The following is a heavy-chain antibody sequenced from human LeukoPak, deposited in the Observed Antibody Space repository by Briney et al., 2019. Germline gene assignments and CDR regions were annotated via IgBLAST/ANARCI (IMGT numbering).Heavy chain of an antibody. V-gene: IGHV4-59*01. CDR1: GGSISSYY. J-gene: IGHJ4*02. Sequence: SETLSLTCTVSGGSISSYYWSWIRQPPGKGLEWIGYIYYSGSTNYNPSLKSRVTISVDTSKNQFSLKLSSVTAADTAVYYCTRARSSGWGHNFDYWGQGTLVTVSS. CDR3: TRARSSGWGHNFDY. D-gene: IGHD6-19*01. CDR2: IYYSGST.